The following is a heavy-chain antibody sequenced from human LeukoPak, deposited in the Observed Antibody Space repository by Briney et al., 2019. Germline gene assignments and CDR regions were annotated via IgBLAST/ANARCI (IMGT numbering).Heavy chain of an antibody. J-gene: IGHJ5*02. Sequence: ASVKVSCKASGYTFTSYGISWVRQAPGQGLEWMGWISPYNGNTHYAQKLQGRVTMTTDTSTSTAYMELRSLRSDDTAVYYCARGGHRRYYYTSGSAFDPWGQGTLVTVSS. CDR1: GYTFTSYG. CDR2: ISPYNGNT. D-gene: IGHD3-10*01. CDR3: ARGGHRRYYYTSGSAFDP. V-gene: IGHV1-18*01.